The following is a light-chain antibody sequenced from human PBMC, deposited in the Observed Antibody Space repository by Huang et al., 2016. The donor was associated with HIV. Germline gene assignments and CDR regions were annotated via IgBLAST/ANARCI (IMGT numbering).Light chain of an antibody. CDR3: QQYGSSPYT. V-gene: IGKV3-20*01. Sequence: EIVLTQSPGTLSLSPGERATLSCRASQSVSSSYLAWYQQKPGQAPRLLGYGASSMTTGIPDRFSGSGSGTDFTLTISRLEPEDFAVYYCQQYGSSPYTCGQGTKLEIK. J-gene: IGKJ2*01. CDR2: GAS. CDR1: QSVSSSY.